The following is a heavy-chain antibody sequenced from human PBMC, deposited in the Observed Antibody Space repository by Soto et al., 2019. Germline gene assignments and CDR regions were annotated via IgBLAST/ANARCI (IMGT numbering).Heavy chain of an antibody. V-gene: IGHV3-30*14. Sequence: GGSLRLSCAASGFTFSTCVVHWVRQAPGKGLEWVAVISYDGSIKCYADSVKGRFSISRDNSKNMVSLQMSSLRAEDTAVYYCTRMYYYDSSGPVGVAFDIWGQGTMVTVSS. CDR2: ISYDGSIK. CDR3: TRMYYYDSSGPVGVAFDI. D-gene: IGHD3-22*01. J-gene: IGHJ3*02. CDR1: GFTFSTCV.